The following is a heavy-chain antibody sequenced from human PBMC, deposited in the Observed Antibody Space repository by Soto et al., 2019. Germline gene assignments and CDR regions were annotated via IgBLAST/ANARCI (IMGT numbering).Heavy chain of an antibody. V-gene: IGHV1-2*04. CDR2: INPNSGGT. D-gene: IGHD2-15*01. J-gene: IGHJ5*02. Sequence: ASVKVSCKASGYTFTGYYMHWVRQAPGQGLEWMGWINPNSGGTNYAQKFQGWVTMTRDTSISTAYMELSRLRFDDTAVYYCAILPGYCSGGSCYPRFDPWGQGSLVTVSS. CDR3: AILPGYCSGGSCYPRFDP. CDR1: GYTFTGYY.